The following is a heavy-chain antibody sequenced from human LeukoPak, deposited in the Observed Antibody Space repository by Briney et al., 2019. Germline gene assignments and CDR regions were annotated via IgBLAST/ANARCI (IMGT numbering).Heavy chain of an antibody. CDR3: ARHSTMTAAFDI. V-gene: IGHV4-59*01. J-gene: IGHJ3*02. Sequence: SETLSLTCAVYGGSFSGYYWSWIRQPPGKGLEWIGYIYYSGSTNYNPSLKSRVTISVDTSKNQFSLKLSSVTAADTAVYYCARHSTMTAAFDIWGQGTMVTVSS. CDR2: IYYSGST. D-gene: IGHD2/OR15-2a*01. CDR1: GGSFSGYY.